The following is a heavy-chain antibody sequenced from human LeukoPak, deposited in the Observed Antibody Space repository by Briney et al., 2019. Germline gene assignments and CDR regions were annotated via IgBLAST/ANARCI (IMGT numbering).Heavy chain of an antibody. V-gene: IGHV5-51*01. J-gene: IGHJ4*02. CDR2: IYPGDSDT. Sequence: GASLKISCKGSGYSFASYWIGWVRQMPGKGLEWMGVIYPGDSDTRYSPSFQGQVTISADKSISTAYLQWSSLKASDTAIYYCATLQDVLFYWGQGTLVTVSS. CDR3: ATLQDVLFY. D-gene: IGHD2-15*01. CDR1: GYSFASYW.